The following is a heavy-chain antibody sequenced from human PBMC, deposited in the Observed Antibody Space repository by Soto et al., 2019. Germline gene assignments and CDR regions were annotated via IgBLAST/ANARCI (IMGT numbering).Heavy chain of an antibody. Sequence: PSETLSLTCAVYGASFSDYYWSWIRQPPGKGLEWIGEINVSGSTSCNPSPKSRVTVSVDTSKNQFSLRLSSVTAADTAVYYCARGREYYDRGAFDIWGQGTMVTVSS. CDR2: INVSGST. D-gene: IGHD3-22*01. V-gene: IGHV4-34*01. CDR1: GASFSDYY. J-gene: IGHJ3*02. CDR3: ARGREYYDRGAFDI.